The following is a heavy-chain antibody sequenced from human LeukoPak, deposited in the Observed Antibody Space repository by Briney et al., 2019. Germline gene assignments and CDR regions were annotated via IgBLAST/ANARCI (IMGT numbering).Heavy chain of an antibody. CDR1: GFTFSDNY. Sequence: GGSLRLSCAASGFTFSDNYMSWIRQAPGKGLEWVSYISSRGSTKFYADSVKGRFTISRDNAKNSLYLQMNSLRAEDTAVYYCAKGMIAVRSPFDYWGQGTLVTVSS. CDR3: AKGMIAVRSPFDY. J-gene: IGHJ4*02. CDR2: ISSRGSTK. D-gene: IGHD3-22*01. V-gene: IGHV3-11*01.